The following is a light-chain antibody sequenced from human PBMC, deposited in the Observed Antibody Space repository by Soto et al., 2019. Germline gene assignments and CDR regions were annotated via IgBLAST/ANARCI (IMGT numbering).Light chain of an antibody. CDR1: QSVSSQ. J-gene: IGKJ4*01. CDR3: QQRCDWPLT. V-gene: IGKV3-11*01. CDR2: DAS. Sequence: EIVLTQSPATLSLSPGERATLSRRASQSVSSQLAWYQQKPGQAPRLLIYDASNRATGIPARFSGSGSATDFTLTISSLEPEDFAVYYCQQRCDWPLTFGGGTKVEIK.